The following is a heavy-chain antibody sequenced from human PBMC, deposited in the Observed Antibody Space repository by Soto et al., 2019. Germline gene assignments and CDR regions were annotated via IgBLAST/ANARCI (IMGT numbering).Heavy chain of an antibody. CDR2: VSNDGVNE. CDR1: GFTFSSHP. CDR3: AREGGSSGRAGWLDP. V-gene: IGHV3-30-3*01. D-gene: IGHD3-10*01. Sequence: QVQLVESGGGVVQPGRSLRLSCAASGFTFSSHPMHWVRQSPGRGLEWVAAVSNDGVNEHYTDPVKGRFTISRDNSKNTLYLKRDSLREEATSVYYCAREGGSSGRAGWLDPWGQGTLVTVSS. J-gene: IGHJ5*02.